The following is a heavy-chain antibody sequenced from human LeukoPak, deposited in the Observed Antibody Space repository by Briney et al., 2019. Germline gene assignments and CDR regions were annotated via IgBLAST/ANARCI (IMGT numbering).Heavy chain of an antibody. V-gene: IGHV6-1*01. CDR3: AGELSGFDP. Sequence: EWLGRTYYRSKWYNDYAVSVKSRITINPDTSKNQFSLQLNSVTPEDTAVYYCAGELSGFDPWGQGTLVTVSS. J-gene: IGHJ5*02. CDR2: TYYRSKWYN. D-gene: IGHD6-25*01.